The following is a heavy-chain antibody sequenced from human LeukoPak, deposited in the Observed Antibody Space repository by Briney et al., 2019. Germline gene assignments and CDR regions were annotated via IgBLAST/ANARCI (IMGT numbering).Heavy chain of an antibody. D-gene: IGHD1-14*01. CDR1: GGTFSSYA. Sequence: ASVKVSCKASGGTFSSYAISWVRQAPGQGLEWMGGIIPIFGTANYAQKFQGRVTITADESTSTAYMELGSLRSEDTAVYYCARDLGIGAYDYWGQGTLVTVSS. CDR3: ARDLGIGAYDY. V-gene: IGHV1-69*13. CDR2: IIPIFGTA. J-gene: IGHJ4*02.